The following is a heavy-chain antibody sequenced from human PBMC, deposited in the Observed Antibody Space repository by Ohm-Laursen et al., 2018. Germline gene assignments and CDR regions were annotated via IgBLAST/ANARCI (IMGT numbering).Heavy chain of an antibody. J-gene: IGHJ6*02. CDR2: INAQNSHI. V-gene: IGHV3-21*01. CDR1: PLSFSGDS. D-gene: IGHD2-8*01. Sequence: SLRLSCTASPLSFSGDSMNWVCQAPGKGLEWVLYINAQNSHIYYADSVRGRFTISRDNAKNSLYLQMNSLRVEDTAIYYCARDDGIYAKRSGMDVWGQGTAVTASS. CDR3: ARDDGIYAKRSGMDV.